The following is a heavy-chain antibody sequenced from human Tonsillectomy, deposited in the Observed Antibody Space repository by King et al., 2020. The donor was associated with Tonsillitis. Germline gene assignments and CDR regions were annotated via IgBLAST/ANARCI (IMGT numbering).Heavy chain of an antibody. CDR3: ARGIVATIRGYYFDY. V-gene: IGHV1-69*05. CDR2: IIPIFGTA. D-gene: IGHD5-12*01. CDR1: GGTFSTYA. J-gene: IGHJ4*02. Sequence: QLVQSGAEVKKPGSSVKVSCKASGGTFSTYAISWVRQAPGQGLEWMGGIIPIFGTANYAQKFQGRVTISTDESTSTAYMELSSLRSEDTAVYYCARGIVATIRGYYFDYWGQGTLVTVSP.